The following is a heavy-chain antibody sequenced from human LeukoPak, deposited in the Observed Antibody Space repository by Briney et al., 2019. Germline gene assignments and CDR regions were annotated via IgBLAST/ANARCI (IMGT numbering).Heavy chain of an antibody. J-gene: IGHJ4*02. D-gene: IGHD3-16*02. V-gene: IGHV4-59*01. CDR3: ARTNYDYVWGSYRYYFDY. CDR1: GGSITNYY. Sequence: SETLSLTCTVSGGSITNYYWSWIRQPPGRGLEWIGYIYYSGSTNYNPSLKSRVTISVDTSKNQFSLKLSSVTAADTAVYYCARTNYDYVWGSYRYYFDYWGQGTLVTVSS. CDR2: IYYSGST.